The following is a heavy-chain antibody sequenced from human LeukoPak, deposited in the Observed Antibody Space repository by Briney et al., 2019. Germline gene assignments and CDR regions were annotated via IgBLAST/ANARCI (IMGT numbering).Heavy chain of an antibody. CDR1: GGSISSSNW. J-gene: IGHJ6*04. D-gene: IGHD4-17*01. V-gene: IGHV4-4*02. CDR3: ARLRKDGPSPYYYYGMDV. Sequence: SGTLSLTCAVSGGSISSSNWWSWVRQPPGKGLEWIGEIYHSGSTNYNPCLKSRVTISVDKSKNQFSLKLSSVTAADTAVYYCARLRKDGPSPYYYYGMDVWGKGTTVTVSS. CDR2: IYHSGST.